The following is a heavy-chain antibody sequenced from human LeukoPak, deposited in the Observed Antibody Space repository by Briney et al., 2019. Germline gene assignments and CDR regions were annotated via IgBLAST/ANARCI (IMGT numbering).Heavy chain of an antibody. CDR1: GFTFSSYA. CDR2: ISGSGGST. J-gene: IGHJ4*02. Sequence: PGGCLRLSCAASGFTFSSYAMSWVRQAPGKGLEWVSAISGSGGSTYYADSVKGRFTISRDNSKNTLYLQMNSLRAEDTAVYYCATGYCSGGSCYSDWGQGTLVTVPS. D-gene: IGHD2-15*01. CDR3: ATGYCSGGSCYSD. V-gene: IGHV3-23*01.